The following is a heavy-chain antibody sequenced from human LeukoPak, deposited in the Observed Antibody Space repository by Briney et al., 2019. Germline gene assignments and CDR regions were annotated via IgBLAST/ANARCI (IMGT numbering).Heavy chain of an antibody. V-gene: IGHV4-38-2*02. CDR2: IYHSGST. J-gene: IGHJ4*02. Sequence: SETLSLTCTVSGYSISSGYYWGWIRQPPGKGLEWIGSIYHSGSTYYNPSLKSRVTISVDTSKNQFSLKLSSVTAADTAVYYCARAATSSGWYFDYWGQGTLVTVSS. D-gene: IGHD6-19*01. CDR1: GYSISSGYY. CDR3: ARAATSSGWYFDY.